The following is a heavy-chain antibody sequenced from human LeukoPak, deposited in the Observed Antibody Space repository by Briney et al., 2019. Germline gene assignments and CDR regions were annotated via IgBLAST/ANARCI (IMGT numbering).Heavy chain of an antibody. CDR3: ARVSASSSRTNWFDP. CDR2: IYTSGST. J-gene: IGHJ5*02. Sequence: SETLSLTCTVSGGSISSYYWSWIRQPAGKGLEWIGRIYTSGSTNYNPSLKSRVTMSVDASKNQFSLKLSSVTAADTAVYYCARVSASSSRTNWFDPWGQGTLVTVSS. V-gene: IGHV4-4*07. D-gene: IGHD6-13*01. CDR1: GGSISSYY.